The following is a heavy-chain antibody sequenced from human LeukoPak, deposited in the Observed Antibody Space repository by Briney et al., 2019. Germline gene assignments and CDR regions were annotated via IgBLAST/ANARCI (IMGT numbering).Heavy chain of an antibody. CDR1: GGSSSRYS. CDR3: ARAKDDYNPYYFDY. D-gene: IGHD4-11*01. V-gene: IGHV4-59*01. J-gene: IGHJ4*02. CDR2: IFYSGST. Sequence: SETLSLTCTVSGGSSSRYSWSWIRQPPGKGLEWIAYIFYSGSTNYNPSLKSRVTISVDTSKGQLSLRLSPVTAADTAVYYCARAKDDYNPYYFDYWGQGTLVTVSS.